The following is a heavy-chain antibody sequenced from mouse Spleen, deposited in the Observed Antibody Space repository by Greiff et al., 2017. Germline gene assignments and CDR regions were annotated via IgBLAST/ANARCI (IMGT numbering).Heavy chain of an antibody. D-gene: IGHD1-1*01. J-gene: IGHJ1*03. CDR2: IDPETGGT. CDR1: GYTFTDYE. Sequence: VQLQQSGAELVRPGASVTLSCKASGYTFTDYEMHWVKQTPVHGLEWIGAIDPETGGTAYNQKFKGKAILTADKSSSTAYMELRSLTSEDSAVYYCTRRVITTVVVGRYWYFDVWGTGTTVTVSS. CDR3: TRRVITTVVVGRYWYFDV. V-gene: IGHV1-15*01.